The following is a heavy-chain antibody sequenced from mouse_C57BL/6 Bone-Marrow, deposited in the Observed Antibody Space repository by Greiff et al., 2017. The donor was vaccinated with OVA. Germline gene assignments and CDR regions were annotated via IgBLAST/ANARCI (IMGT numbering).Heavy chain of an antibody. D-gene: IGHD1-1*01. V-gene: IGHV1-64*01. CDR3: ASGVTTVVADY. CDR1: GYTFTSYW. Sequence: QVQLKQPGAELVKPGASVKLSCKASGYTFTSYWMYWVKQRPGQGLEWIGMIHPNSGSTNYNEKFKSKATLTVDKSSSTAYMQLSSLTSEDSAVYYCASGVTTVVADYWGQGTTLTVSS. J-gene: IGHJ2*01. CDR2: IHPNSGST.